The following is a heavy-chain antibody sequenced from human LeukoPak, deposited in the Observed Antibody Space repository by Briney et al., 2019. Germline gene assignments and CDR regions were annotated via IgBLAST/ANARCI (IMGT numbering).Heavy chain of an antibody. D-gene: IGHD5-18*01. CDR1: GGSFIGFH. V-gene: IGHV4-34*01. CDR2: INHSGST. J-gene: IGHJ6*03. Sequence: SETLSLTCAVYGGSFIGFHWNWIRQPPGKGLEWIGDINHSGSTNYKSSLKSRVTISVDTSKNQFSLKLSSVTAADTAVYYCARTTEGGYSYGYFYYYYMDVWGKGTTVTISS. CDR3: ARTTEGGYSYGYFYYYYMDV.